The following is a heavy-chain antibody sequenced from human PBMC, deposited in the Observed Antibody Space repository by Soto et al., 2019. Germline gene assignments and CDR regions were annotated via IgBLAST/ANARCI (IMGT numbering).Heavy chain of an antibody. CDR3: ARDFGYSSGWSDLDY. V-gene: IGHV3-30-3*01. CDR1: GFTFSSYA. D-gene: IGHD6-19*01. CDR2: ISYDGSNK. J-gene: IGHJ4*02. Sequence: QVQLVESGGGVVQPGRSLRLSCAASGFTFSSYALHLVRQAPGKGLEWVAVISYDGSNKYYADSVKGQFTISRDNSKNTLYLQMNSLRAEDTAVYYCARDFGYSSGWSDLDYWGQGTLVTVSS.